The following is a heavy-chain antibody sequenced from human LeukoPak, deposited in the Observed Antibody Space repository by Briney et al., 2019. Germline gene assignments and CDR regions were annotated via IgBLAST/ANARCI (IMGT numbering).Heavy chain of an antibody. CDR3: ARDPPDIVVVPAAMLSDY. CDR1: GYTFTGYY. J-gene: IGHJ4*02. CDR2: INPNSGGT. V-gene: IGHV1-2*02. Sequence: ASVKASCKASGYTFTGYYMHWVRQAPGQGLEWMGWINPNSGGTNYAQKFQGRVTMTRDTSISIAYMELSRLRSDDTAVYYCARDPPDIVVVPAAMLSDYWGQGTLVTVSS. D-gene: IGHD2-2*01.